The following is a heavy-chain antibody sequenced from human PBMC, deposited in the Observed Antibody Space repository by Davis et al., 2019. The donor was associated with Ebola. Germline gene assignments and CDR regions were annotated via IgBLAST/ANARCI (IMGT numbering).Heavy chain of an antibody. J-gene: IGHJ4*02. D-gene: IGHD3-3*01. CDR1: GFTFSSYG. CDR2: ISYDGSNK. CDR3: ARGFHFGVVTFFDN. Sequence: GESLKISCAASGFTFSSYGMHWVRQAPGKGLEWVAVISYDGSNKYYADSVKGRFTISRDNSKNTLYLEMDSLSVADTAVYYCARGFHFGVVTFFDNWGQGNLVTVSA. V-gene: IGHV3-30*03.